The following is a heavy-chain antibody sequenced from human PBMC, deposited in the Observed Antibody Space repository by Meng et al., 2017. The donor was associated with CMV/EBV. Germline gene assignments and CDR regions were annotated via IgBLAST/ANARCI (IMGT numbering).Heavy chain of an antibody. V-gene: IGHV3-7*01. CDR2: INPDGGAI. CDR1: GFSFSGHW. J-gene: IGHJ6*02. Sequence: GGSLRLSCITSGFSFSGHWMSWVRQAPGKGLEWVASINPDGGAIFYADSVKGRFTMSRDNAKNSLYLQMNSLRAEDTAVYYCARDDATSYYYYYGMDVWGQGTTVTVSS. CDR3: ARDDATSYYYYYGMDV. D-gene: IGHD2-2*01.